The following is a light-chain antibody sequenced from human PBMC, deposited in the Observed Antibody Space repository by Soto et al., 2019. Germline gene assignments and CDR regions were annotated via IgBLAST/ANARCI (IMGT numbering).Light chain of an antibody. CDR2: DAS. V-gene: IGKV1-5*01. CDR3: QQYNSFST. J-gene: IGKJ1*01. Sequence: DIQMTQSPSTLSASVGDRVTITCRASQSVSNWLAWYQQKPGKAPNLLIYDASSLESGVPSRFSGSGSGTEFTLTISSLQPDDFATDYCQQYNSFSTVGQGTKVEIK. CDR1: QSVSNW.